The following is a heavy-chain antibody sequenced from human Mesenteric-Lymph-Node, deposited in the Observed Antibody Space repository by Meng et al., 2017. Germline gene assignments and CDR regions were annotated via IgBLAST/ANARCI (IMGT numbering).Heavy chain of an antibody. J-gene: IGHJ5*02. CDR2: ISKSGTSI. CDR3: ARDGRHRRFDA. CDR1: GFSVSDDH. Sequence: VQRVESGGNLVKPRGSLRLCCEASGFSVSDDHMSWIRQAPGKGLEWIAYISKSGTSIYYADSVKGRFTISRDNAKESLYLQMNSLRAEDTAVYYCARDGRHRRFDAWGQGTLVTVSS. V-gene: IGHV3-11*01.